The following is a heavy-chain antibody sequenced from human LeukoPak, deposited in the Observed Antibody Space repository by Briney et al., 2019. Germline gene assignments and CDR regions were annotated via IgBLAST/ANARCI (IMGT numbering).Heavy chain of an antibody. Sequence: PGGSLRLSCAASGFTFSSYVMTWVRQAPGKGLEWVSGISGNGGSTYYADSVKGRFTISRDESKNTLYLQMNSLRAEDTAVYYCAKLIMGATFDYWGQGTLVTVSS. CDR3: AKLIMGATFDY. J-gene: IGHJ4*02. CDR2: ISGNGGST. CDR1: GFTFSSYV. V-gene: IGHV3-23*01. D-gene: IGHD1-26*01.